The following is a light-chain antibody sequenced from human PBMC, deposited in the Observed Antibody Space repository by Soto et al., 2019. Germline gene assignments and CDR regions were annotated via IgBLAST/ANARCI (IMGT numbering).Light chain of an antibody. CDR2: GAS. V-gene: IGKV3-20*01. CDR3: QLYGDSPMYT. J-gene: IGKJ2*01. CDR1: QSISSSS. Sequence: EIVMTQSPATLSVSPGKRVILSCRASQSISSSSLAWYQQKRGQAPRLLIYGASRRATGIPDTFSGSGSGTDFTLTISRLEPEDFAVYYCQLYGDSPMYTFGLGTKVDIK.